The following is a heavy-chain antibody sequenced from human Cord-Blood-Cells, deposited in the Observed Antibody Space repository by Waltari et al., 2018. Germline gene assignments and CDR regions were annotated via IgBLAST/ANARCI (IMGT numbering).Heavy chain of an antibody. D-gene: IGHD4-17*01. J-gene: IGHJ4*02. CDR1: GYTFTSYG. CDR2: ISAYNGNT. CDR3: AILSAFPTTVVTPDFDY. V-gene: IGHV1-18*01. Sequence: QVQLVQSGAEVKKPGASVKVSCKASGYTFTSYGISWVRQAPGQGLEWMGWISAYNGNTNYAQKLQGRVTMTTDTSTSTAYMELRSLRSDDTAVYYCAILSAFPTTVVTPDFDYWGQGTLVTVSS.